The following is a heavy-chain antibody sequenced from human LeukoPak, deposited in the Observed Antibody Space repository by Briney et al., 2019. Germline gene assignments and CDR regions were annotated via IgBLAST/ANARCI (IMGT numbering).Heavy chain of an antibody. J-gene: IGHJ4*02. CDR2: ISAYNGNT. CDR3: ARERTVTSPFDC. D-gene: IGHD4-17*01. CDR1: GYTFTRYG. V-gene: IGHV1-18*01. Sequence: GASVKVSCKASGYTFTRYGIGWVRQAPGQGLEWMGWISAYNGNTNYAQKLQGRVTMTTDTSTSTAYMELRSLRSDDTAVYYCARERTVTSPFDCWGQGTLVTVSS.